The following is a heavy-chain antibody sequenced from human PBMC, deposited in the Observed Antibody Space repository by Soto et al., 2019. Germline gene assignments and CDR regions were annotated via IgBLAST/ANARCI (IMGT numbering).Heavy chain of an antibody. J-gene: IGHJ4*02. V-gene: IGHV4-31*03. CDR1: GGSISSGGYY. CDR3: ARDHSSSPGL. Sequence: QVQLQESGPGLVKPSQTLSLTCTVSGGSISSGGYYWNWIRQHPGKGLEWIGYIYYSGSTYYNPSLKSRVTISVDTSKNRFSLKLTSVTAADTAMYYCARDHSSSPGLWGQGTLVTVSS. D-gene: IGHD6-6*01. CDR2: IYYSGST.